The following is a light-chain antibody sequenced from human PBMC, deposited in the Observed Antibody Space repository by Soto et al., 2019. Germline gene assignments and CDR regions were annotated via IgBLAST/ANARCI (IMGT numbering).Light chain of an antibody. V-gene: IGLV2-23*02. CDR1: SSDVGSYNL. CDR3: CSYAGSSLYV. CDR2: EVS. Sequence: QSVLTQPASVSGSPGQSISLSCTGTSSDVGSYNLVSWYQQHPGKAPKLMIYEVSKRPSGVSNRFSGSKSGNTASLTISGLQAEDEADYYCCSYAGSSLYVFGTGTKVTVL. J-gene: IGLJ1*01.